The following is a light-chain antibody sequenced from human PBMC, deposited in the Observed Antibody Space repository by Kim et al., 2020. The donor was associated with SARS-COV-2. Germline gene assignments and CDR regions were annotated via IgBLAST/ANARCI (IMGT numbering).Light chain of an antibody. J-gene: IGKJ4*01. CDR1: QTINSY. CDR3: QQRSNWPLT. Sequence: EIVLTQSPATLSLSPGERATLSCRASQTINSYLTWYQQKPGQAPRLLIYDASNRATGIPARFSGSGSGTDFTLTISSLEPEDFALYYCQQRSNWPLTFGGGTKLEI. V-gene: IGKV3-11*01. CDR2: DAS.